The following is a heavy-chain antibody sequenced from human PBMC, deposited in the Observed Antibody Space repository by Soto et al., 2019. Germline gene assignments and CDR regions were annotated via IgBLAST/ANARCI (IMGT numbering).Heavy chain of an antibody. CDR1: GFTFSDYY. CDR2: ISSSGSTI. D-gene: IGHD3-3*01. CDR3: ARKPYYDFWSGYLYYYYGMDV. J-gene: IGHJ6*02. Sequence: GGSLRLSCAASGFTFSDYYMSWIRQAPGKGLEWVSYISSSGSTIYYADSVKGRFTISRDNAKNSLYLQMNSLRAEDTAVYYCARKPYYDFWSGYLYYYYGMDVWGQGTTVTVSS. V-gene: IGHV3-11*01.